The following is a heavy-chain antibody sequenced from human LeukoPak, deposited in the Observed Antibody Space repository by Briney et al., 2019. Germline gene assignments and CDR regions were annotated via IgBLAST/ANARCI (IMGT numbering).Heavy chain of an antibody. V-gene: IGHV1-2*02. D-gene: IGHD4-17*01. CDR1: GYTFTGYY. Sequence: ASVKVSCKASGYTFTGYYMHRVRQAPGQGLEWMGWINPNSGGTNYAQKFQGRVTMTRDTSISTAYMELSRLRSDDTAVYYCARDGRTTVTTGPYYWGQGTLVTVSS. CDR2: INPNSGGT. J-gene: IGHJ4*02. CDR3: ARDGRTTVTTGPYY.